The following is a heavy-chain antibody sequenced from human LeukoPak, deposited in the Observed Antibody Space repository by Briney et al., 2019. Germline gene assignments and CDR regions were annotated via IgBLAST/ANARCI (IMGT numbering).Heavy chain of an antibody. D-gene: IGHD1-7*01. CDR3: TTSRYNWNYGFYYYYMDV. CDR1: GFTFSNAW. V-gene: IGHV3-15*01. Sequence: GGSLRLSCAASGFTFSNAWMSWVRQAPGKGLEWVGRIKSKTDGGTTDYAAPVKGRFTISRDDSKNTLYLQMNSLKTEDTAVYYCTTSRYNWNYGFYYYYMDVWGKGTTVTVSS. CDR2: IKSKTDGGTT. J-gene: IGHJ6*03.